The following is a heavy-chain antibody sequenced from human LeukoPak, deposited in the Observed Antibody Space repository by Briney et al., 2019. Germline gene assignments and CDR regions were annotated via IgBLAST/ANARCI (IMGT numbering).Heavy chain of an antibody. V-gene: IGHV4-4*07. J-gene: IGHJ6*03. Sequence: PSETLSLTCTVSGGSISGYYWSWIRQPAEKGLEWIGRIYPSGGANYNPSLKSRVTMSVDTSKNQFSLKLSSVTAADTAVYYCASQGRYYDFWSGYSDYYYYMDVWGKGTTVTVSS. D-gene: IGHD3-3*01. CDR3: ASQGRYYDFWSGYSDYYYYMDV. CDR2: IYPSGGA. CDR1: GGSISGYY.